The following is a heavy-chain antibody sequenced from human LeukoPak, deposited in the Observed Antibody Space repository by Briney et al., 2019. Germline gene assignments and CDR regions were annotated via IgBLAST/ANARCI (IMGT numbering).Heavy chain of an antibody. D-gene: IGHD1-26*01. CDR1: AFSLTTYE. J-gene: IGHJ3*02. V-gene: IGHV3-48*03. CDR3: ARDRRVGATWSVGAFDI. CDR2: ISSSGDSI. Sequence: AGSLRPSCAASAFSLTTYEMNWVRQAPGKGLEWFSYISSSGDSIYYADSVKGRFTISRDNAKNSLSLQMNSLRAEDTAIYYCARDRRVGATWSVGAFDIWGQGTTVTVSS.